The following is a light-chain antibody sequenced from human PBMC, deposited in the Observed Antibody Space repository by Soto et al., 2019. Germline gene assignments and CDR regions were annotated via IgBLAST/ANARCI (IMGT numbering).Light chain of an antibody. J-gene: IGLJ7*01. CDR3: TSYTVSNTYV. CDR2: DVS. V-gene: IGLV2-8*01. CDR1: SSDVGGYNF. Sequence: QSVLTQPPSASGSPGQSVTISCTGTSSDVGGYNFVSWYQQHPGKAPKLMIYDVSQRSSGVPDRFSGSKSGNTASLTVSGLQAEDEADYYCTSYTVSNTYVFGTGTQLTVL.